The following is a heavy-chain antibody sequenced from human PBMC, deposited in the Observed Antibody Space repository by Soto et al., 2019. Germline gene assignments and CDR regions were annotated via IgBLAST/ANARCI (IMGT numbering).Heavy chain of an antibody. CDR3: AKDSRILAYGDYSFDY. CDR1: GFTFSSYA. Sequence: GGSLRLSCAASGFTFSSYAMSWVRQAPGKGLEWVSAISGSGGSTYYADSVKGRLTISRDKSKNTLYLQMNSLRAEDTAVYYCAKDSRILAYGDYSFDYWGQGTLVTVSS. CDR2: ISGSGGST. V-gene: IGHV3-23*01. J-gene: IGHJ4*02. D-gene: IGHD4-17*01.